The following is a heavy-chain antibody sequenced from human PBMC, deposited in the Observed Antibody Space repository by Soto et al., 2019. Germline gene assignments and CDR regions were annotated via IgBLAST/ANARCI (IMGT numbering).Heavy chain of an antibody. CDR3: ARQFYFDRGGSNPSNSWFVS. Sequence: SETLSLTCAVSGASISSSDYYCAWIRQTPGKGLEWIGSMHYTGSAYYNPSLKSRVTIFVDTSTNQFSLNLMSVTAADTAVYFCARQFYFDRGGSNPSNSWFVSGGQGTQVTVSS. CDR2: MHYTGSA. V-gene: IGHV4-39*01. D-gene: IGHD3-22*01. CDR1: GASISSSDYY. J-gene: IGHJ5*01.